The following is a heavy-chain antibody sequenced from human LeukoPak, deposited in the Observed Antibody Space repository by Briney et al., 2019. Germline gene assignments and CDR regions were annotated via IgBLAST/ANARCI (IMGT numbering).Heavy chain of an antibody. J-gene: IGHJ4*02. Sequence: AAVKVSCKASRYTFTSYDINWVRGAAGHGLEWMGWINPNTGLTDYTKKFPGTITMPRDTAINTAYMELTNLRSEDTAIYYCARLSQTPDYYTLGGYYYLGYWGQGTPATVSS. V-gene: IGHV1-8*01. CDR1: RYTFTSYD. D-gene: IGHD3-10*01. CDR2: INPNTGLT. CDR3: ARLSQTPDYYTLGGYYYLGY.